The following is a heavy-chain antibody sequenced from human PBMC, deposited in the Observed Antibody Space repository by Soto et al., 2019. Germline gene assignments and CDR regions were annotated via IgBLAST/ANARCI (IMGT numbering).Heavy chain of an antibody. CDR1: GYTFTSYY. J-gene: IGHJ6*02. V-gene: IGHV1-46*03. CDR3: ARDRYYDILTGYSKSTYYYYYGMDV. CDR2: INPSGGST. Sequence: ASVKVSCKASGYTFTSYYMHWVRQAPGQGLEWMGIINPSGGSTSYAQKFQGRVTMTRDTSTSTVYMELSSLRSEDTAVYYCARDRYYDILTGYSKSTYYYYYGMDVWGQGTTVTVSS. D-gene: IGHD3-9*01.